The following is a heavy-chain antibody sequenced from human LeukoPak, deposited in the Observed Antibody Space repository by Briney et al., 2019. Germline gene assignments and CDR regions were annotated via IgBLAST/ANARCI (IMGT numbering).Heavy chain of an antibody. CDR2: FYTNGST. V-gene: IGHV4-4*07. CDR1: RGSVITYS. Sequence: SETLSLTCTVSRGSVITYSWSWIRQPAGEGLEWIGRFYTNGSTNYNPSLKTRVTLSIDKSKNHFSLKLSSVTAADTAVYYCARALTLTTAFDIWGQGTVVTVSS. CDR3: ARALTLTTAFDI. J-gene: IGHJ3*02. D-gene: IGHD1/OR15-1a*01.